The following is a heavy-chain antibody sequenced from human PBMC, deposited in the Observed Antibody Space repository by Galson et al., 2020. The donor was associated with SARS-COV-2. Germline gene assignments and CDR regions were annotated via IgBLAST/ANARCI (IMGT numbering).Heavy chain of an antibody. Sequence: GESLKISCKGFGYTFINYWIGWVRQMPGKGLEWMGMIYPGDSETRYSPSFQGQVTISADTSTATAYLQWSSLKASDTAIYYCARHGMDDTLGIAYWGQGTQVNVST. J-gene: IGHJ4*02. CDR3: ARHGMDDTLGIAY. V-gene: IGHV5-51*01. D-gene: IGHD2-21*01. CDR1: GYTFINYW. CDR2: IYPGDSET.